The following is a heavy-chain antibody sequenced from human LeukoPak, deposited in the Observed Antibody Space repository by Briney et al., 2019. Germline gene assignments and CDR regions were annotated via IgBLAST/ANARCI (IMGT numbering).Heavy chain of an antibody. CDR3: VRDEACCGFQH. D-gene: IGHD2-21*01. J-gene: IGHJ1*01. CDR1: GFTFSTYA. V-gene: IGHV3-64D*09. CDR2: ISSYGGST. Sequence: PGRSLRLSCSASGFTFSTYAIHWVRQAPGKGLEYVSAISSYGGSTYYADSVKGRFTISRDNSKNTLYLQMSSLRPEDTAVYYCVRDEACCGFQHWGQGTLVTVSS.